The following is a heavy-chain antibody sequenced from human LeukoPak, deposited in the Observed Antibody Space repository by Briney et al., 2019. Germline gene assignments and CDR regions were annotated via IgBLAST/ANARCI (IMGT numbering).Heavy chain of an antibody. CDR3: AKRRYHDISGVSGNFQH. Sequence: SGGSLRLSCAASGFTFSSYAMSWVRQAPGKGLEWVSAISGSGGSTYYADSVKGRFTISRDNSKNTLYLQMNSLRAEDTAVYYCAKRRYHDISGVSGNFQHWGQGTLVTVSS. V-gene: IGHV3-23*01. CDR1: GFTFSSYA. J-gene: IGHJ1*01. CDR2: ISGSGGST. D-gene: IGHD3-22*01.